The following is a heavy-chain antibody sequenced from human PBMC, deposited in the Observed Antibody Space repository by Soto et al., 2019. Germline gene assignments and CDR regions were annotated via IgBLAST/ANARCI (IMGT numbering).Heavy chain of an antibody. CDR3: ARGGVGYSGYGGAYYYYGMDV. Sequence: TGGSLRLSCAASGFTFSSYSMNWVRQAPGKGLEWVSSISSSSSYIYYADSVKGRFTISRDNAKNSLYLQMNSLRAEDTAVYYCARGGVGYSGYGGAYYYYGMDVWGQGTTVTVSS. J-gene: IGHJ6*02. D-gene: IGHD5-12*01. V-gene: IGHV3-21*01. CDR1: GFTFSSYS. CDR2: ISSSSSYI.